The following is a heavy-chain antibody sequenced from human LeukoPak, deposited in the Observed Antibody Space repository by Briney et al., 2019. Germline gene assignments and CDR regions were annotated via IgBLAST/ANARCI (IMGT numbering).Heavy chain of an antibody. J-gene: IGHJ4*02. CDR3: ARAGNRITMVRGVKPFDY. CDR1: GGSFSGYY. CDR2: INHSGST. D-gene: IGHD3-10*01. V-gene: IGHV4-34*01. Sequence: SETLSLTCDVYGGSFSGYYWSWIRHPPGKGLEWIGEINHSGSTNYNPSLKSRVTISVDTSKNQFSLKLSSVTAADTAVYYCARAGNRITMVRGVKPFDYWGQGTLVTVSS.